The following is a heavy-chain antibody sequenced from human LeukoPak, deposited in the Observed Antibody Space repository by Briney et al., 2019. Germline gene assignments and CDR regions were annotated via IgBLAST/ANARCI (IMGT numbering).Heavy chain of an antibody. Sequence: PGGSLRLSCASSGFGFSNFWMHWVRQAPGKGLEWVSRIKTDGSITAYPDSVKGRFTISRDNAKNTLYLHMNSLKGEDTATYFCTREADPAFSASSSPDFWGQGTPVTVS. D-gene: IGHD6-6*01. CDR3: TREADPAFSASSSPDF. CDR2: IKTDGSIT. V-gene: IGHV3-74*01. J-gene: IGHJ4*02. CDR1: GFGFSNFW.